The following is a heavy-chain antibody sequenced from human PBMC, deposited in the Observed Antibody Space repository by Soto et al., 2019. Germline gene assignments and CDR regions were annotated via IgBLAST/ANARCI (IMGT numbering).Heavy chain of an antibody. Sequence: SETLSLTCTVSGGSISSYYWSWIRQPAGKGLEWIGRIYTSGSTNYNPSLKSRVTMSVDTSKNQFSLKLSSVTAADTAVYYCARCRMAVAGTKWCNWFDPWGQGTLVTVSS. D-gene: IGHD6-19*01. V-gene: IGHV4-4*07. CDR2: IYTSGST. CDR1: GGSISSYY. CDR3: ARCRMAVAGTKWCNWFDP. J-gene: IGHJ5*02.